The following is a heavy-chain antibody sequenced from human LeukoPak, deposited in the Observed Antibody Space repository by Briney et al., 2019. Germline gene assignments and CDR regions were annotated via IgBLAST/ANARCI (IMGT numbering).Heavy chain of an antibody. CDR1: GFTVSSNY. CDR3: AREGYYDFWSGQNAVDY. V-gene: IGHV3-53*04. D-gene: IGHD3-3*01. Sequence: GGSLRLSCAASGFTVSSNYMSWVRQAPGKGLEWVSVIYSGGSTYYADSVKGRFTISRHNSKNTLYLQMNSLRAEDTAVYYCAREGYYDFWSGQNAVDYWGQGTLVTVSS. CDR2: IYSGGST. J-gene: IGHJ4*02.